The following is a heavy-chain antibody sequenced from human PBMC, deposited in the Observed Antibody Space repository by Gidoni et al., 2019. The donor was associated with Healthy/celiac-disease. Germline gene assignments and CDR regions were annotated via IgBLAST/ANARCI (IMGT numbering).Heavy chain of an antibody. CDR2: IYYSGST. Sequence: HVQLPESRPGLVNPSATLSLTFTVSGGSISSYYWSWIRQPPGKGLEWIGYIYYSGSTNYNPSLKSRVTISVDTSKNQFSLKLSSVTAADTAVYYCARGPREDYDFWSYFDYWGQGTLVTVSS. V-gene: IGHV4-59*01. CDR3: ARGPREDYDFWSYFDY. CDR1: GGSISSYY. D-gene: IGHD3-3*01. J-gene: IGHJ4*02.